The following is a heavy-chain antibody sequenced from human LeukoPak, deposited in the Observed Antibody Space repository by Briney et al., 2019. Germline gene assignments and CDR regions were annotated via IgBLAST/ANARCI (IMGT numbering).Heavy chain of an antibody. CDR3: ARDSIRTSGWYPYFDY. CDR1: GGSISSSSDY. D-gene: IGHD6-19*01. J-gene: IGHJ4*02. CDR2: IYYSGST. Sequence: PSETLSLTCTVSGGSISSSSDYWGWIRQPPGKGLEWIGYIYYSGSTNYNPSLKSRVTISVDTSKNQFSLKLSSVTAADTAVYYCARDSIRTSGWYPYFDYWGQGTLVTVSS. V-gene: IGHV4-61*01.